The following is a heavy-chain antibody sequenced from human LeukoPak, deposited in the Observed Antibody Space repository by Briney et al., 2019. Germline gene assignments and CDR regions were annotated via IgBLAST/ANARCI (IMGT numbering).Heavy chain of an antibody. V-gene: IGHV3-33*06. Sequence: SGGSLRLSCAASGFTFSSYGMHWVRQAPGKGQEWVAVIWYDGSDKYYADSVKGRFTISRDNSKNTLYLQMNSLRAEDTAVYYCAKGALNYYYYMDVWGKGTTVTVSS. CDR2: IWYDGSDK. J-gene: IGHJ6*03. CDR3: AKGALNYYYYMDV. CDR1: GFTFSSYG.